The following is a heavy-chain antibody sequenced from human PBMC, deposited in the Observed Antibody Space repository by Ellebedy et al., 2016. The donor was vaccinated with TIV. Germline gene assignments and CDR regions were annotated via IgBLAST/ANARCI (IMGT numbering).Heavy chain of an antibody. CDR3: ARDRTSLTTLTPDAFDV. CDR1: GFVFNNCA. D-gene: IGHD4-11*01. V-gene: IGHV3-33*01. CDR2: IWYDGRNK. Sequence: GESLKISCEASGFVFNNCAMHWVRQAPGKGLEWVAMIWYDGRNKAYGDSLKGRFSVSRDNSENTLYLQMNSLRAEDTAVYYCARDRTSLTTLTPDAFDVWGQGTMVTVSS. J-gene: IGHJ3*01.